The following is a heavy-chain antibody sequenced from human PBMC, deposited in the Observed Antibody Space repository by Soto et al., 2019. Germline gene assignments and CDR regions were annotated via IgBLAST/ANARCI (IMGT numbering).Heavy chain of an antibody. CDR3: ARDFMVRGPYGDPYYYYMDV. V-gene: IGHV4-31*03. CDR2: IYYSGST. J-gene: IGHJ6*03. Sequence: SETLSLTCTVSGGSISSGGYYWSWIRQHPGKGLEWIGYIYYSGSTYYNPSLKSRVTISVDTSKNQFSLKLISVTAADTAVYYCARDFMVRGPYGDPYYYYMDVWGKGTTVTVSS. CDR1: GGSISSGGYY. D-gene: IGHD3-10*01.